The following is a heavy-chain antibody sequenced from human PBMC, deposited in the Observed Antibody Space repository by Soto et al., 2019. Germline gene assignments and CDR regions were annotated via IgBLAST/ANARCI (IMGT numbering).Heavy chain of an antibody. J-gene: IGHJ4*02. CDR1: GYTFTSYG. V-gene: IGHV1-18*01. D-gene: IGHD2-2*01. Sequence: QVQLVQSGAEVKKPGASVKVSCKASGYTFTSYGISWVRQAPGQGLEWMGWISAYNGNTNYAQKLQGRVTMTTDTATSTADMELRSLRSDDTTVYYCARDIVVVAASARFPDYWGQGTLVTVSS. CDR2: ISAYNGNT. CDR3: ARDIVVVAASARFPDY.